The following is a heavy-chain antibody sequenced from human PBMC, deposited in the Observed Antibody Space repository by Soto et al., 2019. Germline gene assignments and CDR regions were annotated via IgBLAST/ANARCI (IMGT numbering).Heavy chain of an antibody. CDR2: ISSSSSTI. Sequence: GGSLRLSCAASGFTFSSYSMNWVRQAPGKGLEWVSYISSSSSTIYYADSVKGRFTISRDNAKNSLYLQMNSLRAEDTAVYYCARERGFGRLLSLQWTPNWLDVWGQGTLVTVSS. CDR1: GFTFSSYS. J-gene: IGHJ5*02. D-gene: IGHD3-10*01. CDR3: ARERGFGRLLSLQWTPNWLDV. V-gene: IGHV3-48*01.